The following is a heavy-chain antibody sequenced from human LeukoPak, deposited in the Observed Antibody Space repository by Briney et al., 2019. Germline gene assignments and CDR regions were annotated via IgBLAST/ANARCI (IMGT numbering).Heavy chain of an antibody. CDR2: IIPIFGTA. D-gene: IGHD1-26*01. V-gene: IGHV1-69*13. J-gene: IGHJ4*02. CDR1: GYTFTSYG. Sequence: ASVKVSCKASGYTFTSYGISWVRQAPGQGLEWMGGIIPIFGTANYAQKFQGRVTITADESTSTAYMELSSLRSEDTAVYYCARLPMRVGATHPFDYWGQGTLVTVSS. CDR3: ARLPMRVGATHPFDY.